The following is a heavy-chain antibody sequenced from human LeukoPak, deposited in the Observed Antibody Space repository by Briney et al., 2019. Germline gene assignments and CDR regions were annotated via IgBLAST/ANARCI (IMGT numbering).Heavy chain of an antibody. CDR3: ARGGSGWYLYDS. CDR1: GFTFSSYG. V-gene: IGHV3-33*01. Sequence: SGRSLRLSCAASGFTFSSYGMHWVRQAPGKGLEWVAVIWYDGSNKYYADSVKGRFTISRDNSKNTLYLQMNSLRAEDTAVYYCARGGSGWYLYDSWGQGALVTVSS. CDR2: IWYDGSNK. D-gene: IGHD6-19*01. J-gene: IGHJ4*02.